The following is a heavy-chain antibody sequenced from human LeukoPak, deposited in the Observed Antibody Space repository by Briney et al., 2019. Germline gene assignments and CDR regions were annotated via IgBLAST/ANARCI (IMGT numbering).Heavy chain of an antibody. CDR1: GGSFSGYY. D-gene: IGHD3-3*01. J-gene: IGHJ1*01. CDR3: ARGTVLRFLEWPPSSEYFQH. V-gene: IGHV4-34*01. CDR2: INHSGST. Sequence: SETLSLTCAVYGGSFSGYYWSWIRQPPGKGLEWIGEINHSGSTNYNPSLKSRVTISVDTSKNQFSLKLSSVTAADTAVYYCARGTVLRFLEWPPSSEYFQHWGQGTLVTVSS.